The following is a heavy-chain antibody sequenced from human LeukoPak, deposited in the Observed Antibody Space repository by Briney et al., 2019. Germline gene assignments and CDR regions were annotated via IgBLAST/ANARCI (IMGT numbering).Heavy chain of an antibody. V-gene: IGHV1-24*01. CDR2: FDPDNGET. CDR1: RYTLTELS. CDR3: ARAGPQRYCSSTSCSPYYYYMDV. Sequence: ASVKVSCKVSRYTLTELSMHWVRQAPGKGLEWMGGFDPDNGETIYAQKFQGRVTMTEDTSADTAYMELSSLRSEDTAVYYCARAGPQRYCSSTSCSPYYYYMDVWGKGTTVTVSS. J-gene: IGHJ6*03. D-gene: IGHD2-2*01.